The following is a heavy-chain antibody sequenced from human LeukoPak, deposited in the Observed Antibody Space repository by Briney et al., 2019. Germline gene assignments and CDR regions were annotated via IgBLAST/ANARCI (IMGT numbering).Heavy chain of an antibody. CDR1: GFTFSNYN. CDR3: ARDDTTMILHL. D-gene: IGHD3-22*01. CDR2: ITRSNSYI. J-gene: IGHJ2*01. Sequence: SGGSLRLSCAASGFTFSNYNMNWVRQAPGKGLEWVSTITRSNSYIYYADSVRGRFTISRDNANNSLYLQMSSLSGEDTAVYYCARDDTTMILHLGGRGTLVSVSS. V-gene: IGHV3-21*01.